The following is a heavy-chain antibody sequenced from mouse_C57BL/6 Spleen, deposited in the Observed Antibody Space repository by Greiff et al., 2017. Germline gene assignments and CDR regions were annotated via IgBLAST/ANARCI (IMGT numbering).Heavy chain of an antibody. J-gene: IGHJ1*03. CDR1: GFTFSDYG. D-gene: IGHD2-4*01. V-gene: IGHV5-17*01. CDR3: ARGVITTGYFDV. CDR2: ISSGSSTI. Sequence: EVKLVESGGGLVKPGGSLKLSCAASGFTFSDYGMHWVRQAPAKGLEWVAYISSGSSTIYYADTVKGRFTISRDNAKNTLFLQMTSLRSEDTAMYYCARGVITTGYFDVWGTGTTVTVSS.